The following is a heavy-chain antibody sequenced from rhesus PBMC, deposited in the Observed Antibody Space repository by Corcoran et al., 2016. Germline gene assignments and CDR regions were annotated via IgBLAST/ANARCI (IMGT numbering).Heavy chain of an antibody. CDR2: ISSASTYI. D-gene: IGHD6-13*01. V-gene: IGHV3S16*01. CDR3: TRIAAGSYFDY. J-gene: IGHJ4*01. Sequence: EVQLVESGGGLVQPGGSLRLSCAASGFTFSSYGMSWVRQAPGKGLEWVSSISSASTYIYYADSVKGRFTISRDNAKISLSLQMNSLRAEDTAVYYCTRIAAGSYFDYWGQGVLVTVSS. CDR1: GFTFSSYG.